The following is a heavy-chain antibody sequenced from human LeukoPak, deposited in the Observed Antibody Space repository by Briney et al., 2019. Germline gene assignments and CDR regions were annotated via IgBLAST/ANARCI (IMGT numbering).Heavy chain of an antibody. D-gene: IGHD6-19*01. CDR2: ISGSGGST. V-gene: IGHV3-23*01. CDR1: GFTFSSYA. J-gene: IGHJ4*02. Sequence: GGSLRLSCEASGFTFSSYAMSWVRRAPGKGLEWVSAISGSGGSTYFADSVKGRFTISRDNSKNTLYLQVNSLRAEDTAVYYCAKDYEYGPWLAEEEYFDYWGQGTLVTVSS. CDR3: AKDYEYGPWLAEEEYFDY.